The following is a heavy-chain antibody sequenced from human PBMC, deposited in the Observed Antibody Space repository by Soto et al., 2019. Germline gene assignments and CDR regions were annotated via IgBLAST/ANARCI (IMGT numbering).Heavy chain of an antibody. CDR2: IFPRGADT. V-gene: IGHV5-51*01. CDR1: GYRFKSYW. Sequence: GESLKISCKGSGYRFKSYWIGWVRQMPGNGAERMGIIFPRGADTCYSPSFQGRVTISADESISTAFLQWNRLKASVTAIYYCVRGDVRDTFFDSFYFDYWGQGTLVTVSS. CDR3: VRGDVRDTFFDSFYFDY. D-gene: IGHD3-9*01. J-gene: IGHJ4*02.